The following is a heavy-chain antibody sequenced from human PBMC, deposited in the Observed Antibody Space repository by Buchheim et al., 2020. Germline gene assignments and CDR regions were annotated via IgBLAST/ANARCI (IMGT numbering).Heavy chain of an antibody. J-gene: IGHJ5*02. CDR2: IIPILGIA. D-gene: IGHD3-10*01. Sequence: QVQLVQSGAEVKKPGSSVKVSCKASGGTFSSYAISWVRQAPGQGLEWMGRIIPILGIANYAQKFQGRVTITADKSTSTAYMEMSSLRSEDTAVYYCEREADGSGSDYKSWFDPWGQVTLGTVSS. V-gene: IGHV1-69*04. CDR3: EREADGSGSDYKSWFDP. CDR1: GGTFSSYA.